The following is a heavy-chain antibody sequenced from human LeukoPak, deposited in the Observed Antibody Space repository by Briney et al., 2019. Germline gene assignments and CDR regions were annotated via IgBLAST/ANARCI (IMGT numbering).Heavy chain of an antibody. J-gene: IGHJ4*02. V-gene: IGHV4-59*08. CDR2: IYYNGNT. CDR1: GGSVSRYY. D-gene: IGHD3/OR15-3a*01. Sequence: KPSETLSLTCPVSGGSVSRYYWSWIRQPPGKGLEWIGYIYYNGNTNYNPSLKSRVTISVDTSKNQFSLKVSSVTAADTAVYYCARGGEALFWTFDYWGQGTLVTVSS. CDR3: ARGGEALFWTFDY.